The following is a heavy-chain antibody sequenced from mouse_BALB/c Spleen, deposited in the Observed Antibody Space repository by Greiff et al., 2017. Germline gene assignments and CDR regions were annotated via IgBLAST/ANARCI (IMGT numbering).Heavy chain of an antibody. CDR1: GFSLTGYG. D-gene: IGHD1-1*01. Sequence: VKVVESGPGLVAPSQSLSITCTVSGFSLTGYGVNWVRQPPGKGLEWLGMIWGDGSTDYNSALKSRLSISKDNSKSQVFLKMNSLQTDDTARYDCARAFTTVVATDAMDYWGQGTSVTVSS. J-gene: IGHJ4*01. V-gene: IGHV2-6-7*01. CDR3: ARAFTTVVATDAMDY. CDR2: IWGDGST.